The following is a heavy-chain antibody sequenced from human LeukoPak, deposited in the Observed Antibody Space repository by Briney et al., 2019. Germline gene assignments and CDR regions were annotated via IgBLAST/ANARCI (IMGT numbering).Heavy chain of an antibody. CDR2: ISSSGSTI. CDR3: AELGITMIGGV. J-gene: IGHJ6*04. V-gene: IGHV3-48*03. CDR1: GFTFSSYA. D-gene: IGHD3-10*02. Sequence: GGSLRLSCAASGFTFSSYAIHWVRQAPGKGLEWVSYISSSGSTIYYADSVKGRFTISRDNAKNSLYLQMNSLRAEDTAVYYCAELGITMIGGVWGKGTTVTISS.